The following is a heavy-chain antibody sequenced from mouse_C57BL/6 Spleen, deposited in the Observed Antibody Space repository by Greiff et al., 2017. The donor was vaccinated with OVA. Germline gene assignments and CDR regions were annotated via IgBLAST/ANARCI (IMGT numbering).Heavy chain of an antibody. D-gene: IGHD2-5*01. J-gene: IGHJ1*03. V-gene: IGHV1-15*01. Sequence: QVQLQQSGAELVRPGASVTLSCKASGYTFTDYEMHWVKQTPVHGLEWIGAIDPETGGTAYNQKFKGKAILTADKSSSTAYMELRSLTSEDSAVYYCTRRGYSNRYWYFDVWGTGTTVTVSS. CDR3: TRRGYSNRYWYFDV. CDR1: GYTFTDYE. CDR2: IDPETGGT.